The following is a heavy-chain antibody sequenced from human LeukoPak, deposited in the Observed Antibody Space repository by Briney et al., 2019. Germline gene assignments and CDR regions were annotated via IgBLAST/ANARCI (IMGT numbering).Heavy chain of an antibody. Sequence: PGGSLRLSCVASGFTFITYAMSWVRQAPGKGLEWIGSIYYSGSTYYNPSLKSRVTISVDTSKNQFSLKLSSVTAADTAVYYCARANSGYKPHFDYWGQGTLVTVSS. J-gene: IGHJ4*02. CDR2: IYYSGST. CDR3: ARANSGYKPHFDY. D-gene: IGHD3-22*01. V-gene: IGHV4-38-2*01. CDR1: GFTFITYA.